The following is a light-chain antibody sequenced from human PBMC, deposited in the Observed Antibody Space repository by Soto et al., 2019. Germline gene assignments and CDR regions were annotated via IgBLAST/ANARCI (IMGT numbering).Light chain of an antibody. J-gene: IGLJ1*01. CDR3: ISYTSDDVRYV. V-gene: IGLV2-14*01. CDR1: NSDVGLYDF. Sequence: QSALTQPASVSGTPGQSITIYCTGSNSDVGLYDFVSWYQHHPGRAPKLIVSEVSHRPSGISNRFSVSKSGNTASRTIAGLQSEDEADYDCISYTSDDVRYVFATGTKLTVL. CDR2: EVS.